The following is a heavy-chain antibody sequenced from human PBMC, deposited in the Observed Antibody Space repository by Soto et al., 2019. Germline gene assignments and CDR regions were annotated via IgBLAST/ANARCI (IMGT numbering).Heavy chain of an antibody. V-gene: IGHV1-18*01. CDR1: GYTFTSYG. Sequence: GASVKVSCKASGYTFTSYGISWVRQAPGQGLEWTGWVSAYNGNTNYAQKLQGRVTMTTDTSTSTAYMELRSLRSDDTAVYYCASLRAVAGNNWFDPWGQGTLVTVSS. D-gene: IGHD6-19*01. J-gene: IGHJ5*02. CDR3: ASLRAVAGNNWFDP. CDR2: VSAYNGNT.